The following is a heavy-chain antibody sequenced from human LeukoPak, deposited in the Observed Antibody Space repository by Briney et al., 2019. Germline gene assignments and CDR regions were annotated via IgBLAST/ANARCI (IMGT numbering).Heavy chain of an antibody. Sequence: SQTLSLTCTVSGGSISSGDYYWSWIRQPPGEGLEWIGYIYYSGSTYYNPSLKSRVTISVDTSKKQFSPKLSSVTAADTAVYYCARDLLNEGNHLDYWGQGTLVTVSS. CDR3: ARDLLNEGNHLDY. CDR1: GGSISSGDYY. CDR2: IYYSGST. V-gene: IGHV4-30-4*01. D-gene: IGHD4-23*01. J-gene: IGHJ4*02.